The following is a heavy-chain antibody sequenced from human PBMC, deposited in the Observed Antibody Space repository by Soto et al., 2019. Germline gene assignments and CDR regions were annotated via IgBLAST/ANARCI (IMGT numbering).Heavy chain of an antibody. V-gene: IGHV3-21*01. Sequence: EVQLVESGGGLVKPGGSLRLSCAASGFTFSSYSMNWVRQAPGKGLEWVSSISSSGSYIYYAASVKGRFTISRDNAKNSLDLQMNRLRAEDTAVYYWARSSDGASGSYYIRGGYYFDYWGQGTLVTVSS. CDR3: ARSSDGASGSYYIRGGYYFDY. J-gene: IGHJ4*02. CDR2: ISSSGSYI. CDR1: GFTFSSYS. D-gene: IGHD3-10*01.